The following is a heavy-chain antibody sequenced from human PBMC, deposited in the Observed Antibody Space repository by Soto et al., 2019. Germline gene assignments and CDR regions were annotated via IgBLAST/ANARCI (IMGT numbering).Heavy chain of an antibody. CDR2: FHYSGNT. V-gene: IGHV4-30-4*01. CDR3: ARESLLDTTLDMYNWFDP. D-gene: IGHD5-18*01. Sequence: ASETLSLTCTVSGGSISTGDYFWSWIRQPPGKGLERVGNFHYSGNTYYNPSLKSRITISVDTSKNQFSLKLSSVTAADTAVYYCARESLLDTTLDMYNWFDPWGQGTLVTVSS. J-gene: IGHJ5*02. CDR1: GGSISTGDYF.